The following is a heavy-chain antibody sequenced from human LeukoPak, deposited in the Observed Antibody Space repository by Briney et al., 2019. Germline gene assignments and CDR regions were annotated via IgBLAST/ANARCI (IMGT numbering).Heavy chain of an antibody. D-gene: IGHD1-26*01. V-gene: IGHV3-21*01. Sequence: GGSLRLSCAASGFTFSSYSMNWVRQAPGKGLEWVSSISSSSSYIYYADSVKGRFTISRDNAKNSLYLQMNSLRAEDTAVYYCARSYSGSYSGGFGPWGQGTLVTVSS. CDR3: ARSYSGSYSGGFGP. J-gene: IGHJ5*02. CDR2: ISSSSSYI. CDR1: GFTFSSYS.